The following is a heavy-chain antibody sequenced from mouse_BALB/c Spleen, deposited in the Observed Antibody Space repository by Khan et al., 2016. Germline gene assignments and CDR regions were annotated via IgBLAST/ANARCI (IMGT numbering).Heavy chain of an antibody. D-gene: IGHD1-1*01. Sequence: QVQLQQSGAELVRPGSSVKISCKASGYTFTSYWMNWVKQRPGQGLEWIGMIDPSDSETHYNQMFKDKATLTVDKSSSTAYLQLSSLTSEDLAVCDCAREDYASSGGYWGQGTTLTVSA. CDR1: GYTFTSYW. CDR3: AREDYASSGGY. CDR2: IDPSDSET. J-gene: IGHJ2*01. V-gene: IGHV1-61*01.